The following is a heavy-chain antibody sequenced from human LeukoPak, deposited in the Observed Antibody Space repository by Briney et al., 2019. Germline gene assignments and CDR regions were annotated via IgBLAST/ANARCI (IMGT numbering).Heavy chain of an antibody. CDR3: AKWGDYDFLTGYYVPDY. CDR1: GFTFTNYA. J-gene: IGHJ4*02. V-gene: IGHV3-23*01. Sequence: GTSLRLSCVASGFTFTNYAMSWVRQAPGKGLEWVSAITGSDGSSYYADSVKGRFTISRDNSKNTLYLQVNSLRAEDTAVYYCAKWGDYDFLTGYYVPDYWGQGTRVTVSS. D-gene: IGHD3-9*01. CDR2: ITGSDGSS.